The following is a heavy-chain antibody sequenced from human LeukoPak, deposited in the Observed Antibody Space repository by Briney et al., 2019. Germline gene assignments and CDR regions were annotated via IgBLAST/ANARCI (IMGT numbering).Heavy chain of an antibody. CDR2: IYYSGST. D-gene: IGHD3-10*01. CDR1: GGSISSYY. Sequence: SETLSLTCTVSGGSISSYYWSWIRQPPGKGLEWIGYIYYSGSTNYNPSLKSRVTISVDTSKNQFSLKLSSVTAADTAVYYCARRGEYYYGSGSPSYGMDVWGQGTTVTVSS. J-gene: IGHJ6*02. V-gene: IGHV4-59*08. CDR3: ARRGEYYYGSGSPSYGMDV.